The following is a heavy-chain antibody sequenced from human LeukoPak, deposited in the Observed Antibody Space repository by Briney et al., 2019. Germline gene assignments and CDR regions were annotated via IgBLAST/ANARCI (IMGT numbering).Heavy chain of an antibody. CDR2: IYYSGST. D-gene: IGHD6-19*01. CDR3: ARHPYSSGWYPHAHYFDY. V-gene: IGHV4-31*03. Sequence: SQTLSLTCTVSGGSISSGGYYWSWIRQHPGKGLEWIGYIYYSGSTYYNPSLKSRVTISVDTSKNQFSLNLSSVTAADTAVYYCARHPYSSGWYPHAHYFDYWGQGTLVTVSS. CDR1: GGSISSGGYY. J-gene: IGHJ4*02.